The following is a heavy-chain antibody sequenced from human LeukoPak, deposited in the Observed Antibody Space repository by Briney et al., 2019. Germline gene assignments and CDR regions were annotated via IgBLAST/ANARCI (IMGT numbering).Heavy chain of an antibody. Sequence: SETLSLTCAVYGGSFSGYYWSWIRQPPGKGLEWIGEINDSGGTNYNPSLKSRVTISVDTSKNQFSLKLSSVTAADTAVYYCARGRGASSWYVYWGQGTLVTVSS. J-gene: IGHJ4*02. CDR1: GGSFSGYY. CDR3: ARGRGASSWYVY. V-gene: IGHV4-34*01. D-gene: IGHD6-13*01. CDR2: INDSGGT.